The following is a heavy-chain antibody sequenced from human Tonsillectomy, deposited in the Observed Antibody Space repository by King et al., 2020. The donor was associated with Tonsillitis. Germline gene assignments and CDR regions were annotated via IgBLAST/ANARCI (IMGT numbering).Heavy chain of an antibody. D-gene: IGHD5-24*01. Sequence: VQLVESGGGLVQPGESLRLSCTASGFTFSSHWMSWVRQAPGEGLEWVANIKPDGGEENYVDSVKGRFSISRDNAYKTLYLQMNSLRAEDTAVYFCERDWRDGYSHCFDYWGQGSLVTVSS. CDR1: GFTFSSHW. CDR2: IKPDGGEE. V-gene: IGHV3-7*01. CDR3: ERDWRDGYSHCFDY. J-gene: IGHJ4*02.